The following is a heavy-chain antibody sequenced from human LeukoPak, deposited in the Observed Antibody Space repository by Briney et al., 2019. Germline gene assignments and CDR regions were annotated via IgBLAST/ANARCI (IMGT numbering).Heavy chain of an antibody. CDR2: ISRQSGAST. D-gene: IGHD3-3*01. V-gene: IGHV3-23*01. CDR1: GFTFSSYD. Sequence: GGSLRLSCAASGFTFSSYDMYWVRQAPGKGLECVASISRQSGASTYYAASVEGRFTISRDNSKNTLYLQMNSLRAEDTAVYYCARTRFLEWLSTGPAFDIWGQGTMVTVSS. CDR3: ARTRFLEWLSTGPAFDI. J-gene: IGHJ3*02.